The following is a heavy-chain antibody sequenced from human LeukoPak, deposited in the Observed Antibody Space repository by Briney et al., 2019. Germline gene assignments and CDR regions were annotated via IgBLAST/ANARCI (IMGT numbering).Heavy chain of an antibody. CDR1: GXTFSSYD. CDR2: ISYDGSNK. CDR3: AKDRYDSSGYYSNY. V-gene: IGHV3-30*18. Sequence: PGGSLRLSCAASGXTFSSYDMHWVRQAPGKGLEWVAVISYDGSNKYYADPVKGRFTISRDNSKNTLYLQMNSLRAEDTAVYYCAKDRYDSSGYYSNYWGQGTLVTVSS. J-gene: IGHJ4*02. D-gene: IGHD3-22*01.